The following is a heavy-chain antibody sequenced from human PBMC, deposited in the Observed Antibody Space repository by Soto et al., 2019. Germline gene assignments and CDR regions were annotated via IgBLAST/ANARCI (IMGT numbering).Heavy chain of an antibody. Sequence: GGSLRLSCSASGFTFSNSAMHWVRQTPGRGLEYLAFINSNGRNKFYGDSVKGRFTVSRDNAQNTLYLQMSSLSVDDTARYFCVRASEPHPYGSGSYPPYWGPGTQVTVSS. J-gene: IGHJ4*01. CDR3: VRASEPHPYGSGSYPPY. CDR1: GFTFSNSA. D-gene: IGHD3-10*01. V-gene: IGHV3-64D*06. CDR2: INSNGRNK.